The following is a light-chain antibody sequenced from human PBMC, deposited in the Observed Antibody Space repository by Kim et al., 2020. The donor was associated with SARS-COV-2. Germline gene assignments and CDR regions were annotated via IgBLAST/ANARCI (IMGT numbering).Light chain of an antibody. J-gene: IGLJ3*02. CDR2: GKN. CDR3: NSRDSSGNRWV. Sequence: ALGQTVRITCQGDSLRSYYASWYQQKPGQAPVLVIYGKNNRPSGIPDRFSGSSSGNTASLTITGAQAEDDADYYCNSRDSSGNRWVFGGGTQLTVL. CDR1: SLRSYY. V-gene: IGLV3-19*01.